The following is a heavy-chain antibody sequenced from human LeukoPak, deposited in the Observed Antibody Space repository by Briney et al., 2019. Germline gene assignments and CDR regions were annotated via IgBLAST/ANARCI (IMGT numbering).Heavy chain of an antibody. D-gene: IGHD5-18*01. Sequence: PSETLSLTCTVSGGSISSYYWSWIRQPPGKGLEWIGYIYYSGSTTYNPSLTSRVTISVDTSKKQFSLKLSSVTAADTAVYYCATTGYSYGWTWGQGTLVTVSS. CDR1: GGSISSYY. V-gene: IGHV4-59*08. J-gene: IGHJ5*02. CDR2: IYYSGST. CDR3: ATTGYSYGWT.